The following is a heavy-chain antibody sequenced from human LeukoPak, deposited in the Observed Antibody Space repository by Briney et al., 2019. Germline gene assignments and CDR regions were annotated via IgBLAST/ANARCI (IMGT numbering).Heavy chain of an antibody. J-gene: IGHJ6*03. CDR3: ARSHSYGYYYYYYYMDV. V-gene: IGHV1-69*05. D-gene: IGHD5-18*01. Sequence: ASVEVSCKASGGTFSSYAISWVRQAPGQGLDWMGRIIPIFGTANYAQKFQGRVTITTDESTSTAYMELSSLRSEDTAVYYCARSHSYGYYYYYYYMDVWGKGTTVTVSS. CDR1: GGTFSSYA. CDR2: IIPIFGTA.